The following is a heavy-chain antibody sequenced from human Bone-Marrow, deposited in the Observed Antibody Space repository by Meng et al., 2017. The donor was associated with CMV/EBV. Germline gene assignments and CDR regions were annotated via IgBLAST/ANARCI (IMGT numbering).Heavy chain of an antibody. Sequence: ASVKVSCKASGYTFTGYYMHWVRQAPGQGLEWMGWINPNSGGTNYAQKFQDRVTMTRDTSISTAYMELSRLRSDDTAVYYCARGTTSSLRALGYWAQGTLVTVSS. V-gene: IGHV1-2*02. J-gene: IGHJ4*02. D-gene: IGHD2-2*01. CDR1: GYTFTGYY. CDR2: INPNSGGT. CDR3: ARGTTSSLRALGY.